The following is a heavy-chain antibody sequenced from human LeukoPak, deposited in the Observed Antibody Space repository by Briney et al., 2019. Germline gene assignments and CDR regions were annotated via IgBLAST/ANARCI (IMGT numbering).Heavy chain of an antibody. CDR3: ARRPSTRGRGVIIYPFDY. V-gene: IGHV4-39*07. J-gene: IGHJ4*02. CDR1: GGSISSSSYY. Sequence: PSETLSLTCTVSGGSISSSSYYWGWIRQPPGKGLEWIGSIYYSGSTYYNPSLKSRVTISVDTSKNQFSLKLSSVTAADTAVYYCARRPSTRGRGVIIYPFDYWGQGTLVTVSS. D-gene: IGHD3-10*01. CDR2: IYYSGST.